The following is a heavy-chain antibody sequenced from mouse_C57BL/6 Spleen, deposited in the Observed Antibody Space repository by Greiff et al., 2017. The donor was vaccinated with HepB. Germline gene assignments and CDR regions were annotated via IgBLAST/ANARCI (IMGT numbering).Heavy chain of an antibody. Sequence: VQLQQPGAELVKPGASVKLSCKASGYTFTSYWMQWVKQRPGQGLEWIGEIDPSDSYTNYNQKFKGKATLTVDTTSSTAYMQLSSLTSEDSAVYYCERGGRYWDFDVWGTGTTVTVAS. CDR1: GYTFTSYW. V-gene: IGHV1-50*01. CDR3: ERGGRYWDFDV. J-gene: IGHJ1*03. CDR2: IDPSDSYT.